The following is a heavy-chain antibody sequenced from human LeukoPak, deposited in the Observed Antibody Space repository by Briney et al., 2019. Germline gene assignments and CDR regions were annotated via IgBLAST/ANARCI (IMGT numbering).Heavy chain of an antibody. CDR1: GFTFSDYS. V-gene: IGHV3-48*01. CDR2: INSRSDAI. J-gene: IGHJ4*02. CDR3: AREVPGRIAADC. D-gene: IGHD2-15*01. Sequence: PGGSLRLSRAASGFTFSDYSMNWVRQAPGKGLEWISYINSRSDAIYYTDSVKGRFISSRDNAQNSLFLQMNSLRVEDTAIYYCAREVPGRIAADCWGQGTLVTVSS.